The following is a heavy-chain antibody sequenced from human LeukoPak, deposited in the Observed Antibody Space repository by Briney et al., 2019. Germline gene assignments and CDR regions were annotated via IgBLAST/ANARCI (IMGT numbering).Heavy chain of an antibody. V-gene: IGHV4-39*01. CDR2: IYYSGST. Sequence: PSETLSLTCTVSGGSISSSTYYWGWIRQPPEKGLEWIGTIYYSGSTYYNPSLKSRVAISVDTSKNQFSLKLSSVTAAGTAVYYCARLRGETARGYSGYDMNYYYYYYMDVWGKGTTVTVSS. D-gene: IGHD5-12*01. J-gene: IGHJ6*03. CDR1: GGSISSSTYY. CDR3: ARLRGETARGYSGYDMNYYYYYYMDV.